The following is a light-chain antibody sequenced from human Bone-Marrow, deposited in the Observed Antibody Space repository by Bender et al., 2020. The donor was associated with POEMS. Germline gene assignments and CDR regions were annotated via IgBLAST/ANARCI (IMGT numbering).Light chain of an antibody. CDR2: DVS. V-gene: IGLV2-11*01. Sequence: QSALTQPRSVSGSPGQSVTISCTGTRSDVGGFNYVSWYQHYPGKGPKLVIYDVSKRPSGVPDRFSGSKSGNTASLTISGLQAEDEADYYCSSYTSSGTWVFGGGTKLTVL. CDR1: RSDVGGFNY. J-gene: IGLJ3*02. CDR3: SSYTSSGTWV.